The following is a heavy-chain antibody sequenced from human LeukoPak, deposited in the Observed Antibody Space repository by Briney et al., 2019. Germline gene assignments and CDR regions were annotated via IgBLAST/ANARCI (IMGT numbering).Heavy chain of an antibody. Sequence: SQTLSLTCAISGDSVSNNIAAWTWIRQSPSRGLEWLGRTYYRSKWYNDYAVSVRGRITVNPDTSKNQFSLQLNSVTPEDTAVYYCTREDRDTFAIWGQGTVVTVSS. CDR1: GDSVSNNIAA. CDR2: TYYRSKWYN. V-gene: IGHV6-1*01. J-gene: IGHJ3*02. CDR3: TREDRDTFAI.